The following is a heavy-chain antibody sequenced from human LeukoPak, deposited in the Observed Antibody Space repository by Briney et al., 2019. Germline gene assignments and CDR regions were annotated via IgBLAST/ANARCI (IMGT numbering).Heavy chain of an antibody. CDR1: GGSISSYY. Sequence: RTSETLSLTCTVSGGSISSYYWSWIRQPPGKGLEWIGYIYYSGSTNYNPSLKSRVTISVDTSKNQFSLKLSSVTAADTAVYYCARDRLERRRYYYYYYGMDVWGKGTTVTVSS. D-gene: IGHD1-1*01. J-gene: IGHJ6*04. CDR3: ARDRLERRRYYYYYYGMDV. CDR2: IYYSGST. V-gene: IGHV4-59*01.